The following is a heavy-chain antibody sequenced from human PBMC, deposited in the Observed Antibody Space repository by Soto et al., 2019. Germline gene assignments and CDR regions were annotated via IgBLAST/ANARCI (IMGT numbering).Heavy chain of an antibody. J-gene: IGHJ4*02. V-gene: IGHV3-66*01. CDR1: GLTVSSNY. CDR2: IYSDGGT. Sequence: EVRLVESGGGLVQPGGSLRLSCAASGLTVSSNYMSWVRQAPGKGLEWVSVIYSDGGTYYADSVKGRFTISRDNSKNTLNLQMNSLRAEDTAVYYCARTAYDYSPFDYWGRETLVTVSS. CDR3: ARTAYDYSPFDY. D-gene: IGHD4-4*01.